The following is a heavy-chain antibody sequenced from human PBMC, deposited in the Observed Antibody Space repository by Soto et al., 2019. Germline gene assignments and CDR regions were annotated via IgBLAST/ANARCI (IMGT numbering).Heavy chain of an antibody. D-gene: IGHD6-6*01. CDR3: ARSTSTIGARLDS. CDR1: GYSFTTYA. Sequence: ASVKVSCKSSGYSFTTYAIHWVRQAPGQRLECMGWINPNTGGTKYAQKFQGRVAMTRDTSISTAYMELSWLTSDDTAIYYCARSTSTIGARLDSWGQGTLVTVSS. CDR2: INPNTGGT. V-gene: IGHV1-2*02. J-gene: IGHJ4*02.